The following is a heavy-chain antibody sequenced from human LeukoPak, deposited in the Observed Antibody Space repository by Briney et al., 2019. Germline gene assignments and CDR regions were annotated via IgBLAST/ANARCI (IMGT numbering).Heavy chain of an antibody. D-gene: IGHD6-13*01. Sequence: GESLKISCKGSGYSFTSYWIGRVRQMPGKGLEWMGIIYPGDSDTRYSPSFQGQVTISADKSISTAYLQWSSLKASDTAMYYCARQSRASHLPGDYWGQGTLVTVSS. CDR3: ARQSRASHLPGDY. CDR1: GYSFTSYW. V-gene: IGHV5-51*01. J-gene: IGHJ4*02. CDR2: IYPGDSDT.